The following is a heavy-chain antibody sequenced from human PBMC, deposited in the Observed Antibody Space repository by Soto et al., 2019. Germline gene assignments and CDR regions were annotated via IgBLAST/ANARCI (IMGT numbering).Heavy chain of an antibody. D-gene: IGHD2-8*01. CDR1: GGTFSSYA. CDR2: IIPIFGTA. Sequence: QVQLVQSGAEVKKPGSSVKVSCKASGGTFSSYAISWVRQAPGQGLEWMGGIIPIFGTANYAQKFQGRVTITADESTSPAYMELSSLSYEDTAVYPCERQAVGVDYYYGMDVWGQGPTVTVAS. J-gene: IGHJ6*02. CDR3: ERQAVGVDYYYGMDV. V-gene: IGHV1-69*12.